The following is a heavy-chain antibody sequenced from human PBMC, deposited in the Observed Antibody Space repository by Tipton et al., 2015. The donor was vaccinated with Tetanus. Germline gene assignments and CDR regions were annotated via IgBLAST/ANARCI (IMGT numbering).Heavy chain of an antibody. Sequence: LRLSCTVSGGSISSGSYYWGWIRQPPGKGLEWIGSIYYSGNTYYNPSLKSRVSISVDTSKTQFSLKLGSVTAADTAVYYCARLSRGHPDVWGQGTTVTVSS. CDR1: GGSISSGSYY. V-gene: IGHV4-39*01. CDR3: ARLSRGHPDV. CDR2: IYYSGNT. J-gene: IGHJ6*02.